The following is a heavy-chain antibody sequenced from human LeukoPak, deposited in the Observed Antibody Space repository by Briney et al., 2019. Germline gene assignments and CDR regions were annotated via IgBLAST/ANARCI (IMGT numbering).Heavy chain of an antibody. CDR1: GGSFSGYY. Sequence: SETLSLTCAVYGGSFSGYYWSWIRQPPGKGLEWIGEINHSGSTNYNPSLKSRVTISVDTSKNQFSLQLSSVTAADTAVYYCATPGGPEDKPVEIRDGYRRQEGLNSIKWGQGTLVTVSS. CDR3: ATPGGPEDKPVEIRDGYRRQEGLNSIK. CDR2: INHSGST. V-gene: IGHV4-34*01. J-gene: IGHJ4*02. D-gene: IGHD5-24*01.